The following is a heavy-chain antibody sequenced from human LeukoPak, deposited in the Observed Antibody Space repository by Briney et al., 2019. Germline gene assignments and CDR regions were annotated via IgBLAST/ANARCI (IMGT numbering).Heavy chain of an antibody. V-gene: IGHV1-18*01. CDR1: GYTFTSYG. D-gene: IGHD3-9*01. CDR2: ISAYNGNT. J-gene: IGHJ4*02. Sequence: ASVKVSCKASGYTFTSYGISWVRQAPGQGLEWMGWISAYNGNTNYAQKLRGRVTMTTDTSTSTAYMELRSLRSDDTAVYYCARRDILTGLYYFDYWGQGTLVTVSS. CDR3: ARRDILTGLYYFDY.